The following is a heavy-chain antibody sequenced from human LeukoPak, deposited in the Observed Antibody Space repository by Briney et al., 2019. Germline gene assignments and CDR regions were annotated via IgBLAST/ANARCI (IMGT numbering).Heavy chain of an antibody. V-gene: IGHV3-23*01. Sequence: GGSLRLSCAASGFTVSGSSMSWVRQAPGGGLEWVSLISYSGANSYYTDSVRGRFTISRDNSKDTMFLQMNSLRAEDTAIYYCARDMQLSTWGLGTMVTVSS. CDR1: GFTVSGSS. D-gene: IGHD3-16*02. CDR3: ARDMQLST. J-gene: IGHJ3*01. CDR2: ISYSGANS.